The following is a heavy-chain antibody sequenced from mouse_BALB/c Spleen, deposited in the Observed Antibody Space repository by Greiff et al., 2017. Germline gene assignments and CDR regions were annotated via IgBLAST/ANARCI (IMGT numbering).Heavy chain of an antibody. CDR1: GFTFSSFG. D-gene: IGHD1-1*01. CDR2: ISSGSSTI. Sequence: EVQGVESGGGLVQPGGSRKLSCAASGFTFSSFGMHWVRQAPEKGLEWVAYISSGSSTIYYADTVKGRFTIARDNPKNTLFLQMTSLRSEDTAMYYCARRGSSSYFDVWGAGTTVTVSS. CDR3: ARRGSSSYFDV. V-gene: IGHV5-17*02. J-gene: IGHJ1*01.